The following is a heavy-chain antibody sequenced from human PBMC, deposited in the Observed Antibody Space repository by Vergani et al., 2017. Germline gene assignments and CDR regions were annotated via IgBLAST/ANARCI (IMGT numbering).Heavy chain of an antibody. CDR2: IRQDGNEK. J-gene: IGHJ4*02. Sequence: EVHLLESGGGLVQSGGSLRLSCAASGFTFSSYWMSWVRQAPGTGLEWVATIRQDGNEKHFLDSVKGRFTVSRDNAANSLFLQMNSLRAEDTARYYCVGGCRAASCPYFFDDWGQGTLVTVSS. CDR1: GFTFSSYW. V-gene: IGHV3-7*01. D-gene: IGHD2-2*01. CDR3: VGGCRAASCPYFFDD.